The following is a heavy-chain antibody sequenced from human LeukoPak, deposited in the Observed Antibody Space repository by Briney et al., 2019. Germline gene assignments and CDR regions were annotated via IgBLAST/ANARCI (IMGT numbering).Heavy chain of an antibody. J-gene: IGHJ6*03. V-gene: IGHV3-48*01. CDR3: ARSPAGANYYLDV. Sequence: PGGSLRLSCAASGFTFSSYSMNWVRQAPGKGLEWVSYISSLSGTINYADSVKGRFIISRDNAKNSMFLQMNSLRAEDTAVYYCARSPAGANYYLDVWGKGTTVTISS. CDR2: ISSLSGTI. CDR1: GFTFSSYS. D-gene: IGHD1-14*01.